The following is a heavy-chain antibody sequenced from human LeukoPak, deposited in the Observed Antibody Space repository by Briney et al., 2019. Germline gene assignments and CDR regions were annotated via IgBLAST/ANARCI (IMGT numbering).Heavy chain of an antibody. Sequence: GESLQISCKGSGYSFTSYWIGWVRQMPGKGLEWMGIIYPGDSDTRYSPSFQGQVTISADKSISTAYLQWSSLKASDTAMYYCARPSRDEGIAAAGPDAFDIWGQGTMVTVSS. J-gene: IGHJ3*02. D-gene: IGHD6-13*01. CDR1: GYSFTSYW. CDR2: IYPGDSDT. CDR3: ARPSRDEGIAAAGPDAFDI. V-gene: IGHV5-51*01.